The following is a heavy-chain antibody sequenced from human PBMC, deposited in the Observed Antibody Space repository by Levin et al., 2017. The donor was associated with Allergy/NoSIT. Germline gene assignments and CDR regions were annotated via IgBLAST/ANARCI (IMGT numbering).Heavy chain of an antibody. V-gene: IGHV4-31*03. Sequence: PSETLSLTCTVSGGSISGGGYHWTWIRQHPEKGLEWIGYIYYSGSTFYNPSLKSRLMISVDTSKNHFSLNVSSVTAADTDVYYCAREDGSTFDDWGQGALVTVAS. D-gene: IGHD2-2*03. J-gene: IGHJ4*02. CDR2: IYYSGST. CDR1: GGSISGGGYH. CDR3: AREDGSTFDD.